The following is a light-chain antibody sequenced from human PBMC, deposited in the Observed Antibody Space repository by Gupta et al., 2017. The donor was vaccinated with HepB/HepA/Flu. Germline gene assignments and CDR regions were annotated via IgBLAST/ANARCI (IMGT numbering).Light chain of an antibody. V-gene: IGKV3-15*01. CDR3: QQYDNWPLT. CDR1: QSVSSD. Sequence: EIVMTQSPATLSVSSGERTTFSCRASQSVSSDFAWYQQKPGQAPRLLIYGATTRATGIPTWFSGSGSGTEFTLTISSPQSEDFAVYYCQQYDNWPLTFGGGTKVQIK. J-gene: IGKJ4*01. CDR2: GAT.